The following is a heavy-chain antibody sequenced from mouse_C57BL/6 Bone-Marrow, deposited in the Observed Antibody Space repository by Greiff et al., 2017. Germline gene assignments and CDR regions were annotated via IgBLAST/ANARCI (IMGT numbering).Heavy chain of an antibody. CDR1: GYNFTSYY. Sequence: EVQLQQPVAELVKPGASVKLSCTASGYNFTSYYMPWVKQRPEQGLEWIGRIYPANGNTKYTPKFQGKATMTVDTSSNTAYLQLSSLTSEDSAILYCARFRLLLWAMDYWGQGTSLTVSS. CDR3: ARFRLLLWAMDY. CDR2: IYPANGNT. J-gene: IGHJ4*01. D-gene: IGHD1-1*02. V-gene: IGHV14-3*01.